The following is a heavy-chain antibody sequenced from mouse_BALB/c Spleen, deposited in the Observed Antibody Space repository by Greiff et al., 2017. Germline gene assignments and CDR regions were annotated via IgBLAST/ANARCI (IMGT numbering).Heavy chain of an antibody. J-gene: IGHJ3*01. CDR2: IYPGNSDT. CDR1: GYSFTSYW. CDR3: TRGGYTTTPAWFAY. D-gene: IGHD2-1*01. V-gene: IGHV1-5*01. Sequence: EVQLQQSGTVLARPGASVKMSCKASGYSFTSYWMHWVKQRPGQGLEWIGAIYPGNSDTSYNQKFKGKPKLTAVTSASTAYMELSSLTNEDSAVYYCTRGGYTTTPAWFAYWGQGTLVTVSA.